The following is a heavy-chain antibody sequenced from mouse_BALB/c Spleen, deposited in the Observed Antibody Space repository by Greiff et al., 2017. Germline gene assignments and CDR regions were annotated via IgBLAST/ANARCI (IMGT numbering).Heavy chain of an antibody. J-gene: IGHJ4*01. CDR2: INPSNGRT. Sequence: QLQLQQPGAELVKPGASVKLSCKASGYTFTSYWMHWVKQRPGQGLEWIGEINPSNGRTNYNEKFKSKATLTVDKSSSTAYMQLSSLTSEDSAVYYGAKYYYGSSHYYAMDYWGQGTSVTVSS. CDR1: GYTFTSYW. CDR3: AKYYYGSSHYYAMDY. D-gene: IGHD1-1*01. V-gene: IGHV1S81*02.